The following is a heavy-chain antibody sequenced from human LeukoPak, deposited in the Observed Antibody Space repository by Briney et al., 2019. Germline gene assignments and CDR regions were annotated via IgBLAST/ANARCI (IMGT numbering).Heavy chain of an antibody. CDR3: ASGLFYMDA. J-gene: IGHJ6*03. CDR1: GGSISSSSYY. CDR2: IYYSGST. D-gene: IGHD6-25*01. V-gene: IGHV4-39*01. Sequence: SETLSLTCTVSGGSISSSSYYWGWIRQPPGKGLEWIGSIYYSGSTYYNPSLKSRVTISVDTSKNQFSLKLSSVTAADTAVYYCASGLFYMDAWGKGTTVTVSS.